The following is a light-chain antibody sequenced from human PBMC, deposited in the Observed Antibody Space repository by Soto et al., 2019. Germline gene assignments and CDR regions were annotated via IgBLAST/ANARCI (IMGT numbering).Light chain of an antibody. V-gene: IGLV1-44*01. CDR2: SNN. CDR1: SSNIGSNT. Sequence: QSVLTQPPSASGTPGQRVTISCSGSSSNIGSNTVNWYQQLPGTAPKLLIYSNNQRPSGVPDRFSGSKSGTSASLAISGLQSEDEADYYCAAWDGSLNGHVVFGGGT. CDR3: AAWDGSLNGHVV. J-gene: IGLJ2*01.